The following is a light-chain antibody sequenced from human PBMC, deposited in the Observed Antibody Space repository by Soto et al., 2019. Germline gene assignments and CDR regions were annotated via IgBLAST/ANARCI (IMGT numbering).Light chain of an antibody. CDR3: QQYNTYPRT. V-gene: IGKV1-16*02. J-gene: IGKJ1*01. Sequence: DIQMTQSPSSLSTSVGDRVTITCRASQSIGIYLNWYQQRPGKAPKXLIYSASSLQSGVPSKFSGSGSGTDFTITISSLQPEDCETYDGQQYNTYPRTFGLGTKVDIK. CDR2: SAS. CDR1: QSIGIY.